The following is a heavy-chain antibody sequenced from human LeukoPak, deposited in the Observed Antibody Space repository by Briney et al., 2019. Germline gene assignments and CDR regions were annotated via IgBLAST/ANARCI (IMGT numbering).Heavy chain of an antibody. CDR3: AREPDNYYDSVGYYRTYAFDI. CDR1: GYTFTSYT. V-gene: IGHV1-3*01. CDR2: INDGNGNT. J-gene: IGHJ3*02. Sequence: ASVTVSFKASGYTFTSYTMHWVRPAPGQRVEGMGWINDGNGNTRYSQKFQGRVTITRDTSASTAYMELSSLRSEDTAVYYCAREPDNYYDSVGYYRTYAFDIWGQGTMITVSS. D-gene: IGHD3-22*01.